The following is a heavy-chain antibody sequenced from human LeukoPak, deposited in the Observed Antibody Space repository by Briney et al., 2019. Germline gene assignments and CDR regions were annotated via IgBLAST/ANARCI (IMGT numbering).Heavy chain of an antibody. CDR3: ARDATQQLVRWFDP. V-gene: IGHV3-53*01. Sequence: AGGSLRLSCAASGFTVSSNYMSWVRQAPGKGLEWVSVIYSGGSTYYADSVKGRFTISRDNSKNTLYLQMNSLRAEDTAVHYCARDATQQLVRWFDPWGQGTLVTVSS. J-gene: IGHJ5*02. CDR2: IYSGGST. CDR1: GFTVSSNY. D-gene: IGHD6-13*01.